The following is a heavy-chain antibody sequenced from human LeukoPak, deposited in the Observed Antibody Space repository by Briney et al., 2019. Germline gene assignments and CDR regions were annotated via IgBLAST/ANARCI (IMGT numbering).Heavy chain of an antibody. J-gene: IGHJ4*02. CDR2: MYYSGGT. CDR1: GGSISSSSHY. D-gene: IGHD2-2*01. Sequence: SETLSLTCTVAGGSISSSSHYWAWIRHPPGKGLEGIGSMYYSGGTYYNPSLKSRVTISIDTSKNQFSLKLNSVTAADTAVYYCARLVRYCSTNSCYPFDYWGQGTLVTVSS. V-gene: IGHV4-39*01. CDR3: ARLVRYCSTNSCYPFDY.